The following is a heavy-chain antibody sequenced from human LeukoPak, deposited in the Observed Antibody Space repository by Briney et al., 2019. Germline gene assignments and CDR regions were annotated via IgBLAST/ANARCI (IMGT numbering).Heavy chain of an antibody. CDR1: GYTFTSYG. CDR3: ARRLRLGELSPLDY. J-gene: IGHJ4*02. V-gene: IGHV1-18*01. CDR2: ISAYNGNT. Sequence: ASVKVSCKASGYTFTSYGISWVRQAPGQGLEWMGWISAYNGNTNYAQKLQGIVTMTTDTSTSTAYMELRSLRSDDTAVYYCARRLRLGELSPLDYWGQGTLVTVSS. D-gene: IGHD3-16*02.